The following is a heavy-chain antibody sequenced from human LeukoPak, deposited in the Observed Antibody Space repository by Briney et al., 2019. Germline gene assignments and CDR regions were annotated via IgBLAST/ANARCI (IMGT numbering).Heavy chain of an antibody. CDR2: IKQDGSEK. Sequence: PGGSLRLSCAASGFTFSSYWMSWVRQAPGKGLEWVANIKQDGSEKYYVDSVKGRFTISRDNAKNSLYLQMNSLRAEDTAVYHCASPPRGIVGATTFGYWGQGTLVTVSS. CDR3: ASPPRGIVGATTFGY. V-gene: IGHV3-7*01. J-gene: IGHJ4*02. D-gene: IGHD1-26*01. CDR1: GFTFSSYW.